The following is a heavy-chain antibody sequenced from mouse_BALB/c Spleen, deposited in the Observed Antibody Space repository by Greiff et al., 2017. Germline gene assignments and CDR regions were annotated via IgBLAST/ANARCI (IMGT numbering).Heavy chain of an antibody. J-gene: IGHJ2*01. V-gene: IGHV5-17*02. CDR1: GFTFSSFG. Sequence: EVQVVESGGGLVQPGGSRKLSCAASGFTFSSFGMHWVRQAPEKGLEWVAYISSGSSTIYYADTVKGRFTISRDNPKNTLFLQMTSLRSEDTAMYYCARSTGDYFDYWGQGTTLTVSS. CDR2: ISSGSSTI. CDR3: ARSTGDYFDY. D-gene: IGHD4-1*01.